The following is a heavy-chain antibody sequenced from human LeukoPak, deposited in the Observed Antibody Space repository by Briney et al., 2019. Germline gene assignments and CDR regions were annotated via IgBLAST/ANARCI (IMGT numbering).Heavy chain of an antibody. CDR3: ARGRKYYYGSGRNAFDI. CDR1: GGSFSDYY. V-gene: IGHV4-34*01. J-gene: IGHJ4*02. D-gene: IGHD3-10*01. Sequence: SETLSLTCAVYGGSFSDYYWSWIRQPPGKGLEWIGEINYSGSTNYNPSLKSRVTISVDTSKNQFSLKLSSVTAADTAVYYCARGRKYYYGSGRNAFDIWGQGTLVTVSS. CDR2: INYSGST.